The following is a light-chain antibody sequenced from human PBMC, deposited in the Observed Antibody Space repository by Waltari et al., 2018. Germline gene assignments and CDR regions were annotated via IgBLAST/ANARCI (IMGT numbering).Light chain of an antibody. Sequence: TQLTQSPSSLSASVGDRVTLTCRESQDIRNDFGWYQQQPGKAPKVLIDAASILHTGVPSRFSGSGSGTDFTLTISNLQAEDVAVYYCQQYYTALRTFGQGTKVEI. CDR2: AAS. CDR1: QDIRND. J-gene: IGKJ1*01. CDR3: QQYYTALRT. V-gene: IGKV1-6*01.